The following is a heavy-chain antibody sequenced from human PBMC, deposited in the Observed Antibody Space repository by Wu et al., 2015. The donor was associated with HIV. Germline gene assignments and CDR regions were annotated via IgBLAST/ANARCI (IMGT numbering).Heavy chain of an antibody. Sequence: QVQLVQSGAEVKKPGASVKVSCKASGYTFTSYYMHWVRQAPGQGLEWMGIINPSGGSTSYAQKFQGRVTMTRDTSTSTVYMELSSLRSEDTAVYYCARWAGGYIVVVTANYYFDYWGQGTLVTVSS. D-gene: IGHD2-21*02. V-gene: IGHV1-46*01. CDR1: GYTFTSYY. CDR3: ARWAGGYIVVVTANYYFDY. CDR2: INPSGGST. J-gene: IGHJ4*02.